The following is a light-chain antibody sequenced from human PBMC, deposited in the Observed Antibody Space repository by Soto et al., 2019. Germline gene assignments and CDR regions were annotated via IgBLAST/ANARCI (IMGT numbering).Light chain of an antibody. J-gene: IGKJ2*01. CDR2: DAS. Sequence: DIQVTQSPSTLSASVGDRVTITCRASQSISSWLAWYQQRPGKAPKLLISDASTLESGVPSRFSGSRSGTEFTLTISSLQPDDFATYYCQQYSTYSMYTFGQGTKVEIK. CDR1: QSISSW. CDR3: QQYSTYSMYT. V-gene: IGKV1-5*01.